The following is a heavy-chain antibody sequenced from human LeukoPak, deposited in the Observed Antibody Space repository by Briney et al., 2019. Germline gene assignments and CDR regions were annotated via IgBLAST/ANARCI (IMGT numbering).Heavy chain of an antibody. V-gene: IGHV3-30*02. CDR3: AKGAIIGYCSSTSCYSFDY. Sequence: GGSLRLSCAASGFTFSSYGMHWVRQAPGKGLEWVAFIRYDGSNKYYADSVKGRFTISRDNSKNTLYLQMNSLRAEDTAGYYCAKGAIIGYCSSTSCYSFDYWGQGTLVTVSS. CDR1: GFTFSSYG. CDR2: IRYDGSNK. D-gene: IGHD2-2*01. J-gene: IGHJ4*02.